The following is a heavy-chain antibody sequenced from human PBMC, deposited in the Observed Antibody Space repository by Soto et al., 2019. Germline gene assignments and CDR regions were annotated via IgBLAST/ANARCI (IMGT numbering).Heavy chain of an antibody. CDR1: GYTFTNYA. Sequence: QVQLVQSGAEVKKPGASVKVSCKASGYTFTNYAMHWVRQAPGQRLEWMGWINAGNGNTKYSQKFQGRVTITRDTSASTAYMALSSLRSEDTSVYYCARSSSRYVVDYWGQGTLGTVSS. J-gene: IGHJ4*02. CDR2: INAGNGNT. D-gene: IGHD6-13*01. CDR3: ARSSSRYVVDY. V-gene: IGHV1-3*01.